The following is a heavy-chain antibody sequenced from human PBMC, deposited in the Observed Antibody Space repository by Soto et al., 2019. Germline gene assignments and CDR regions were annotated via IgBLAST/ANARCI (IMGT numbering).Heavy chain of an antibody. V-gene: IGHV1-18*01. CDR1: GYTFADYS. D-gene: IGHD6-19*01. CDR2: ISTYNGHT. J-gene: IGHJ4*02. CDR3: ARARIAVAGTPFDY. Sequence: ASVKVSCKASGYTFADYSISWVRQAPGQGLEWMGWISTYNGHTNYAQKFQGRVTITADKSTSTAYMELSSLRSEDTAVYYCARARIAVAGTPFDYWGQGTLVTVSS.